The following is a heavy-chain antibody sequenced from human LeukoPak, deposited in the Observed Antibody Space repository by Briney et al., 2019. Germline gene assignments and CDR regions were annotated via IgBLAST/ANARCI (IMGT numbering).Heavy chain of an antibody. V-gene: IGHV3-23*01. CDR3: ARDVSPTAGAPPFY. Sequence: GGPLSPSWEALGFTFRDLPLTGVPQPQGKGLEGVSSISGSGLTTYYADSMKGRLTISRDNSKDTLYLQMNSLRAEDTAVYYCARDVSPTAGAPPFYWGQGILVTVSS. CDR1: GFTFRDLP. CDR2: ISGSGLTT. D-gene: IGHD6-13*01. J-gene: IGHJ4*02.